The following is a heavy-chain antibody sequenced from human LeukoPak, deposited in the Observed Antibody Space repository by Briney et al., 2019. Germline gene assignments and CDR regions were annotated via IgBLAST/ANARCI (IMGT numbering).Heavy chain of an antibody. CDR2: LYSGGSI. V-gene: IGHV3-53*01. CDR1: GFTVSTYW. D-gene: IGHD3-10*01. Sequence: GGSLRLSCAASGFTVSTYWMHWVRQVPGKGLEWVSALYSGGSIYYADSVKGRFTISRDNSKNTLYLQMNSLRAEDTAIYYCARDPSRGLYYFDHWGQGTLVTVSS. J-gene: IGHJ4*02. CDR3: ARDPSRGLYYFDH.